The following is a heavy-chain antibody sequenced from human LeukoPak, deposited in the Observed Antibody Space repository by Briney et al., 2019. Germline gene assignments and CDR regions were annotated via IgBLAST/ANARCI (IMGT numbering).Heavy chain of an antibody. CDR1: GFTFSSYA. CDR2: ISGSGGST. D-gene: IGHD6-6*01. J-gene: IGHJ4*02. Sequence: GGSLRISCAASGFTFSSYAMSWVRQAPGKGLEWVSAISGSGGSTYYADSVKGRFTISRDNSKNTLYLQMNSLRAEDTAVYYCANPVYSSSSPFDYWGQGTLVTVSS. CDR3: ANPVYSSSSPFDY. V-gene: IGHV3-23*01.